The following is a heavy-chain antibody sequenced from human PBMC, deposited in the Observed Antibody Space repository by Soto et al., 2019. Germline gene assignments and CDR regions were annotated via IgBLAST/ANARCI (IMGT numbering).Heavy chain of an antibody. CDR1: GYSFINYW. V-gene: IGHV5-51*01. CDR2: IYPGDSDT. CDR3: ARGGYNYGYLYAY. Sequence: GESLKISCKGSGYSFINYWIGWVRQMPGKGLEWMGIIYPGDSDTRYSPSFKGQVTISADKSISTAYLQWSSLKASDTAMYYCARGGYNYGYLYAYWGQGALVTVSS. J-gene: IGHJ4*02. D-gene: IGHD5-18*01.